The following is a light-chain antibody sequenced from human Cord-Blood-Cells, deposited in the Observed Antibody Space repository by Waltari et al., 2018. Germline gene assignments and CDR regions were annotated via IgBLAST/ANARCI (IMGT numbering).Light chain of an antibody. CDR1: QSVSSN. CDR3: QQYNNWLT. Sequence: EIVMTQSPATLSVSPGERATLSCRASQSVSSNLAWYQQKPGQAPRLLIYGASTRATGIPARFSVSGSGTEFTLTISSLQSEDFAVYYCQQYNNWLTFGQGTRLEIK. J-gene: IGKJ5*01. V-gene: IGKV3D-15*01. CDR2: GAS.